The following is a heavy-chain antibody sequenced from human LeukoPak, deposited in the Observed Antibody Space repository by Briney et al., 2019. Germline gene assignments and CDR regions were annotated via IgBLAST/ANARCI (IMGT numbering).Heavy chain of an antibody. J-gene: IGHJ4*02. CDR2: ISSNDNTI. V-gene: IGHV3-48*03. Sequence: TGGSLRLSCAASGFTFSSYEMNWVRQAPGKGLEWVSYISSNDNTIYYAGSVKGRFTISRDNAKNSLYLQMNSLRAEDTAVYYCARLKGYNSSPYYFDYWGQGTLVTVSS. CDR3: ARLKGYNSSPYYFDY. CDR1: GFTFSSYE. D-gene: IGHD6-13*01.